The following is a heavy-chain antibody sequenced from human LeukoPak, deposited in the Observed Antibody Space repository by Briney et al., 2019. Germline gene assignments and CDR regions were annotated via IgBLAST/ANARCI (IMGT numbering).Heavy chain of an antibody. J-gene: IGHJ6*03. CDR2: IYTSGST. Sequence: PSETLSLTCTASGGSISRYYWSWIRQPAGKGLEWIGRIYTSGSTNYNPSLKSRVTMSVDRSKNQFSLKLSSVTAADTAVYYCAGSVDTAMASMDVWGKGTTVTVSS. CDR3: AGSVDTAMASMDV. D-gene: IGHD5-18*01. CDR1: GGSISRYY. V-gene: IGHV4-4*07.